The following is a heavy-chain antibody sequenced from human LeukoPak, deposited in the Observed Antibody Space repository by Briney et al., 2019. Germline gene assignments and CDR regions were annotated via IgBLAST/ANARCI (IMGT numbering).Heavy chain of an antibody. D-gene: IGHD4-23*01. J-gene: IGHJ3*02. Sequence: GGSLRLSCAASGFTFSSYAMAWIRQAPGKGLEWVSTVTNSGSSTYYADSVKGRFTISRDNSKDTLFLQMNSLRVEDTAVYYCAKEDYGGNSKTFDIWGQGTMVTVSS. CDR2: VTNSGSST. CDR1: GFTFSSYA. CDR3: AKEDYGGNSKTFDI. V-gene: IGHV3-23*01.